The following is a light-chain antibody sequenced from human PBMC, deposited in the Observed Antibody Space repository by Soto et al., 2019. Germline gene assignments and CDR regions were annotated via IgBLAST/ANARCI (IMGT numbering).Light chain of an antibody. CDR2: GAS. Sequence: ETGLRQSPGTLFLSPGERATPSCRASQSVSSNYLAWYQQKPGQGPRLLIYGASSRATGIPDRFSGSGSGTDFTLTFSRLEPEDFAVYFCQQYGNSPRPFGQGTKV. J-gene: IGKJ1*01. V-gene: IGKV3-20*01. CDR1: QSVSSNY. CDR3: QQYGNSPRP.